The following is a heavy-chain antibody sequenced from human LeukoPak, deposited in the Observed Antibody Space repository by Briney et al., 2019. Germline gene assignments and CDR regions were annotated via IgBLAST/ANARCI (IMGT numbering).Heavy chain of an antibody. V-gene: IGHV1-18*01. CDR1: GYTFTSYG. D-gene: IGHD2-15*01. CDR3: ARWLGYCSGGSCFQQPYYFDY. Sequence: ASVKVSCKASGYTFTSYGISWVRQAPGQGLGWMGWISAYNGNTNYAQKLQGRVTMTTDTSTSTAYMELRSLRSDDTAVYYCARWLGYCSGGSCFQQPYYFDYWGQGTLVTVSS. J-gene: IGHJ4*02. CDR2: ISAYNGNT.